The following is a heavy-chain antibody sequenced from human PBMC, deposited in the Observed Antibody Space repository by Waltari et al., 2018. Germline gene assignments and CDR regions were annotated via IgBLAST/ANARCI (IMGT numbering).Heavy chain of an antibody. Sequence: EVQLVESGGGLVQPGGSLRLSCAASGFTFSTYWMAWVRQAPGKGLEWVANIKRDGTDKNYVDSVMGRFTIARDNPKNSLYLQMNSLRVEDTAVYYCARIVAARPGYYYDYWGQGTPVTVSS. CDR2: IKRDGTDK. J-gene: IGHJ4*02. CDR1: GFTFSTYW. CDR3: ARIVAARPGYYYDY. D-gene: IGHD1-26*01. V-gene: IGHV3-7*01.